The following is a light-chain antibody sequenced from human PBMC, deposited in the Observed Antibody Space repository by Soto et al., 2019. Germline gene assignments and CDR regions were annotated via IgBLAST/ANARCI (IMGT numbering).Light chain of an antibody. CDR1: QGIRND. Sequence: DIQMTQSPSSLSAFVGDRVTITCRASQGIRNDLGWYQQKVGEAPKRLIYATSSLQSGVPSRFRGSGSGTEFTTTIPSLQPEGFATYYCLQHNTSPRTFGRRTKVEIK. J-gene: IGKJ1*01. CDR3: LQHNTSPRT. CDR2: ATS. V-gene: IGKV1-17*01.